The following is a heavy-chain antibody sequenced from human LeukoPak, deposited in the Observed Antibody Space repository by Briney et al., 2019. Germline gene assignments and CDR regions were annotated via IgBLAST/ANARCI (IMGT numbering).Heavy chain of an antibody. D-gene: IGHD4-11*01. CDR3: ARDRVTINWFDP. CDR2: INHSGST. V-gene: IGHV4-34*01. J-gene: IGHJ5*02. Sequence: SETLSLTCAVYGGSFSGYYWSWIRQPPGKGLEWIGEINHSGSTNYNPSLKSRVTISVDTSKNQFSLKLSSVTAADTAVYYCARDRVTINWFDPWGQGTLVTVSS. CDR1: GGSFSGYY.